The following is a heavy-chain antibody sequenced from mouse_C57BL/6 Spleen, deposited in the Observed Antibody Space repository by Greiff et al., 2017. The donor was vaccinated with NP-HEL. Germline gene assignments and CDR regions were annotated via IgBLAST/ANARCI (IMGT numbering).Heavy chain of an antibody. CDR3: ASGDYFDY. CDR2: ISPGDGDT. J-gene: IGHJ2*01. Sequence: VQLQQSGPELVKPGASVKISCKASGYAFSSSWMNWVKQRPGKGLEWIGRISPGDGDTNYNGKFKGKATLTADKSSSTAYMQLSSLTSEDSAVYFCASGDYFDYWGQGTTLTVSS. V-gene: IGHV1-82*01. CDR1: GYAFSSSW.